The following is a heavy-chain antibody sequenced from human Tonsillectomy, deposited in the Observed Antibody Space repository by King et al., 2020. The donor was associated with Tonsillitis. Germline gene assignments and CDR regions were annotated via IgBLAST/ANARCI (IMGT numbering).Heavy chain of an antibody. D-gene: IGHD2-8*01. Sequence: VQLVESGGGLVKPGGSLRLSCAASGFTFSDYYMNWIRQAPGKGLEWVSYISSSGSTIYYADSVKGRFTISRDNAKNSLYLQMNSLRAEDTAVYYCARFTHLGHCTNGVCYHEGWDYWGQGTLVTVSS. CDR1: GFTFSDYY. CDR2: ISSSGSTI. J-gene: IGHJ4*02. CDR3: ARFTHLGHCTNGVCYHEGWDY. V-gene: IGHV3-11*01.